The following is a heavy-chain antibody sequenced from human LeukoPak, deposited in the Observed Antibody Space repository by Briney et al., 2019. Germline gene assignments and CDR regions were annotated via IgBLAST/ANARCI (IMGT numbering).Heavy chain of an antibody. Sequence: ASVRVSCKTSGYTFSNFGINWVRQAPGQGLEWMGWISGNNDNPNYGQKFQGRFTVTTDSSTSTAYMELRNLRFDDTAVYYCARDRTSTDDYWGQGTLVTVSS. CDR1: GYTFSNFG. D-gene: IGHD2-2*01. V-gene: IGHV1-18*01. J-gene: IGHJ4*02. CDR2: ISGNNDNP. CDR3: ARDRTSTDDY.